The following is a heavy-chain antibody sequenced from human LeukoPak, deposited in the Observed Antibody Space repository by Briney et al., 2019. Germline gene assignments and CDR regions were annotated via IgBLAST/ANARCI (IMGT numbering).Heavy chain of an antibody. J-gene: IGHJ1*01. CDR2: IYYSGTT. Sequence: SETLSLTCTLSGASISSSYWSWIRQPPGKGLEWIGYIYYSGTTKYNPSLRSRVTISIDTSKNELSLKVNSVTAADTAVYYCARGQPQRYNSHWG. CDR3: ARGQPQRYNSH. D-gene: IGHD1-14*01. V-gene: IGHV4-59*01. CDR1: GASISSSY.